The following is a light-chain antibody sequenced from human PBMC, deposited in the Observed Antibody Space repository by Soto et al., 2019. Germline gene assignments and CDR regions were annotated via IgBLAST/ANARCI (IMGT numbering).Light chain of an antibody. CDR1: SSDIGGSNF. J-gene: IGLJ2*01. CDR3: SSHTSSSTLV. V-gene: IGLV2-14*01. Sequence: QSVLTQPASVSESPGQSITISCTGTSSDIGGSNFVSWYQQHPGKAPKLMIYDVSNRPSGVSNRFSGSKSGNTASLTISGLQADDEADYYCSSHTSSSTLVFGGGTKVTVL. CDR2: DVS.